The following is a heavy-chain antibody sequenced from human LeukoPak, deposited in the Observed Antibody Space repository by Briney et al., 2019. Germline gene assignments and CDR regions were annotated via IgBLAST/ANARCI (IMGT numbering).Heavy chain of an antibody. CDR1: GYTFTRYG. CDR2: ISAYNGNT. J-gene: IGHJ5*02. CDR3: ARQLLYFPNWFDP. D-gene: IGHD2-8*01. V-gene: IGHV1-18*01. Sequence: ASLKVSCKASGYTFTRYGISWVRQAPGQGLEWMGWISAYNGNTNYEEKLQRRGTMTKDTATSTAYMELRSLRSDDTAVYTCARQLLYFPNWFDPWGQGTLVTVSS.